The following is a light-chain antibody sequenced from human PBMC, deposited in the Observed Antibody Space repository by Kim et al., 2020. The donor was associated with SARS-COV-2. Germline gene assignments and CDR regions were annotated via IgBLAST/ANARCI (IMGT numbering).Light chain of an antibody. CDR3: QSYDSSNVM. V-gene: IGLV6-57*03. J-gene: IGLJ3*02. Sequence: NFMLTQPHSVSESPGKTVTISCTRSSGSIASNYVQWYQQRPGSAPTTVIYEDNQRPSGVPDRFSGSIDSSSNSASLTISGLKTEDEADYYRQSYDSSNVMFGGGTQLTVL. CDR2: EDN. CDR1: SGSIASNY.